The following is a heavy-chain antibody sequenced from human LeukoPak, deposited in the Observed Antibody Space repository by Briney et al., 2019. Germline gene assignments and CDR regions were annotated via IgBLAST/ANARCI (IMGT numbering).Heavy chain of an antibody. CDR1: GYTFTSYY. Sequence: ASVKVSCKASGYTFTSYYMHWVRQAPGQALEWMGIINPSGASTNYAQKFQGRVNMTRDTSTTTVYMELGSLRSEDTAVYYCARVAAAGFAYDKFDPWGQGTLVTVSS. V-gene: IGHV1-46*01. D-gene: IGHD6-13*01. CDR2: INPSGAST. CDR3: ARVAAAGFAYDKFDP. J-gene: IGHJ5*02.